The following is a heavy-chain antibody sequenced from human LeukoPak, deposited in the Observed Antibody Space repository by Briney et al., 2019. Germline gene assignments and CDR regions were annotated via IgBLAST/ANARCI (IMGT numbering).Heavy chain of an antibody. D-gene: IGHD6-19*01. J-gene: IGHJ3*02. V-gene: IGHV1-2*02. CDR3: AITKLAVAGTFRHAFDI. CDR2: INPNSGGT. Sequence: GASVKVSCKASGYTFTGYYMNWVRQAPGQGLEWMGWINPNSGGTNYAQKFQGRVTMTRDTSISTAYMGLSRLRSDDTAVYYCAITKLAVAGTFRHAFDIWGQGTMVTVSS. CDR1: GYTFTGYY.